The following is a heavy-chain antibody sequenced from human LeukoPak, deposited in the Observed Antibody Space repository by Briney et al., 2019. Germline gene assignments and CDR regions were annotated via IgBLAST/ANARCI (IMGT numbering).Heavy chain of an antibody. D-gene: IGHD4-17*01. CDR1: GFTFGSYW. CDR2: IKRKSDGGTT. J-gene: IGHJ4*02. CDR3: TTEDYGDYVSPH. V-gene: IGHV3-15*01. Sequence: GGSLRLSCAASGFTFGSYWMHWVRQAPGKGLEWVGRIKRKSDGGTTDYAAPVKGRFTISRDDSKNTLYLQMNSLKTEDTAVYYCTTEDYGDYVSPHWGQGTLVTVSS.